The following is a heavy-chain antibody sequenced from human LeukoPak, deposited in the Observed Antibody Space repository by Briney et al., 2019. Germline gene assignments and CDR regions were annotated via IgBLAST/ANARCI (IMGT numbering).Heavy chain of an antibody. CDR2: ISAYNGNT. CDR1: GYTFTSYG. CDR3: ATKPRYSSGHDAFDI. Sequence: ASVKVSCKASGYTFTSYGISWVRPAPGQGLEWMGWISAYNGNTNYAQKLQGRVTMTTDTSTSTAYMELRSLRSDDTAVYYCATKPRYSSGHDAFDIWGQGTMVTVSS. J-gene: IGHJ3*02. V-gene: IGHV1-18*01. D-gene: IGHD2-15*01.